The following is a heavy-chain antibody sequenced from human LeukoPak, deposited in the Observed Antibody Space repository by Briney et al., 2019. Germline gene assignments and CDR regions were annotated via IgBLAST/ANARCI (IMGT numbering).Heavy chain of an antibody. CDR3: VQDWAWGACGY. CDR2: ISGSGGST. Sequence: GGSLRLSCAASGFTFSSYEMNWVRQAPGKGLEWVSAISGSGGSTYYADSVKGRFTISRDNSKNTLYLQMNSLRAEDTAVYYCVQDWAWGACGYCGQGTLGTVSS. CDR1: GFTFSSYE. V-gene: IGHV3-23*01. D-gene: IGHD7-27*01. J-gene: IGHJ4*02.